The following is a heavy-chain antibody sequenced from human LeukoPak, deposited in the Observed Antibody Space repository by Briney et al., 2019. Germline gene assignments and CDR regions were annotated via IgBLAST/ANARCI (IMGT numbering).Heavy chain of an antibody. D-gene: IGHD3-10*01. V-gene: IGHV1-2*06. Sequence: SVKVSCRASAGTCGSYAGRWVRRGPGQGRGCMGRSNPNSGGTKYAQKFQGRVTMTRDPSSSTAYTELSRLRSDDTAVYYCARSGRINGSGATDYWGQGTLVTVSS. J-gene: IGHJ4*02. CDR2: SNPNSGGT. CDR1: AGTCGSYA. CDR3: ARSGRINGSGATDY.